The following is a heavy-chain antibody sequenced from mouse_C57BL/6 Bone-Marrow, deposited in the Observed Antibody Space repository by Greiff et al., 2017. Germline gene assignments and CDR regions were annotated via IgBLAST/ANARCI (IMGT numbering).Heavy chain of an antibody. J-gene: IGHJ1*03. CDR1: GYTFTSYG. CDR2: IHPSDSDT. Sequence: QVQLKQPGAELVKPGASVKVSCKASGYTFTSYGMHWVKQRPGQGLEWIGRIHPSDSDTNYNQKFKGKATLTVDKSSSTAYMPLSSLPSEDSAVYYCAMAAYYWYFDVWGTGTTVTDAS. CDR3: AMAAYYWYFDV. V-gene: IGHV1-74*01.